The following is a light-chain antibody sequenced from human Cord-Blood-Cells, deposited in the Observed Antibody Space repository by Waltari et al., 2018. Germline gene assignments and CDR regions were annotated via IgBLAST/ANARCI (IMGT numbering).Light chain of an antibody. CDR3: QQSYSTPIT. V-gene: IGKV1-39*01. J-gene: IGKJ5*01. Sequence: ARVTITCRASQSISSYLNWYQQKPGKAPKLLIYAASSLQSGVPSRFSGSGSGTDFTLTISSLQPEDFATYYCQQSYSTPITFGQGTRLEIK. CDR1: QSISSY. CDR2: AAS.